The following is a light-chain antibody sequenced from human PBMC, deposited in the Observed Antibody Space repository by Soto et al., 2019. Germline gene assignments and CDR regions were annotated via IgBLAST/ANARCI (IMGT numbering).Light chain of an antibody. J-gene: IGLJ2*01. CDR3: QSYDSSLSGYVV. CDR1: SSNIGAGYD. Sequence: QAVVTQPPSVSGAPGQGVTISCTGSSSNIGAGYDVHWYQQLPGTAPKLLIYGNSNRPSGVPDRFSGSKSGTSASLAITGLQAEDEADYYGQSYDSSLSGYVVFGGGTKLTVL. V-gene: IGLV1-40*01. CDR2: GNS.